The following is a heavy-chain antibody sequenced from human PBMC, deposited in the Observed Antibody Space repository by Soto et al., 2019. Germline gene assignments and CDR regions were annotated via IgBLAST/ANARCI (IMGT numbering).Heavy chain of an antibody. D-gene: IGHD1-26*01. V-gene: IGHV1-18*01. CDR2: VSAYNRNT. J-gene: IGHJ4*02. CDR1: CYTFSNYG. Sequence: QVQLVQSEPEVKKPGASVKVSCKGSCYTFSNYGVTWVRQAPGQGLERLGWVSAYNRNTDYAQKFEDRATMTIDTSTNTAYLELRGLTPDDTAVYYCARERRWEPLLYWGQGTL. CDR3: ARERRWEPLLY.